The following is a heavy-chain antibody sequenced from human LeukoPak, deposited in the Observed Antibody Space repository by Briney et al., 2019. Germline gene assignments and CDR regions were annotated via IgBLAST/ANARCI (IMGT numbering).Heavy chain of an antibody. CDR3: ARGYKERRIAGAGRGSQTMYYFDY. CDR2: MNPNSGNT. D-gene: IGHD6-13*01. CDR1: GYTFTSYD. J-gene: IGHJ4*02. Sequence: ASVKVSCKASGYTFTSYDINWVRQATGQGLEGMGWMNPNSGNTGYAQKFQGRVTMTRNTSISPAYMELSSLRSEDTAVYYCARGYKERRIAGAGRGSQTMYYFDYWGQGTLVTVSS. V-gene: IGHV1-8*01.